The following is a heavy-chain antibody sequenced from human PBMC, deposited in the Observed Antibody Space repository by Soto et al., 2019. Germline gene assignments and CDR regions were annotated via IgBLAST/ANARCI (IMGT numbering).Heavy chain of an antibody. CDR3: AGDSVARPSAARRMSV. CDR1: GYTFTSYG. J-gene: IGHJ6*04. Sequence: QVQLVQSGAEVKKPGASVKVSCKASGYTFTSYGISCVRHAPGQGLEWLGWISAHNGNTNYAQKLQGRVTMTTDTSTSTAYIELCSMRSHDTAMYYWAGDSVARPSAARRMSVWGRGPTVTVSS. CDR2: ISAHNGNT. D-gene: IGHD6-6*01. V-gene: IGHV1-18*01.